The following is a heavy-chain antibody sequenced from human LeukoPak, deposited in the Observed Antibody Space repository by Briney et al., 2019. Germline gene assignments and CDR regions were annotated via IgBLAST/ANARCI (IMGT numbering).Heavy chain of an antibody. D-gene: IGHD3-10*01. Sequence: SETLSLTCTVSGGSISSYYWSWIRQPPGKGLEWIGYIYYSGSTNYNPSLKSRVTISVDTSKNQFSLKLSSVTAADTAVYYCARGYYGSGSYSLYWGQGALVTVSS. CDR2: IYYSGST. CDR1: GGSISSYY. V-gene: IGHV4-59*01. CDR3: ARGYYGSGSYSLY. J-gene: IGHJ4*02.